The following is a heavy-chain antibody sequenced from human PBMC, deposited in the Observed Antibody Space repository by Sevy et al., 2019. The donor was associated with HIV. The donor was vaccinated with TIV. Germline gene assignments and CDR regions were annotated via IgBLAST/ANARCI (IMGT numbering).Heavy chain of an antibody. V-gene: IGHV3-48*02. Sequence: GGSLRLSCAASGFTFSSYGMNWVRQAPGKGLEWVSYISSSSSTIYYADSVKGRFTISRDNAKNSLYLQMNSLRDEDSAMYYCARDKHYYNSYDSSGYYLAYFDIWGQGTMVTVSS. D-gene: IGHD3-22*01. CDR1: GFTFSSYG. J-gene: IGHJ3*02. CDR2: ISSSSSTI. CDR3: ARDKHYYNSYDSSGYYLAYFDI.